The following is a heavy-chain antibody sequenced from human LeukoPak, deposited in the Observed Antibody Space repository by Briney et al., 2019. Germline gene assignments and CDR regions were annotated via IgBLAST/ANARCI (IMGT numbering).Heavy chain of an antibody. CDR1: GYSFTSYG. J-gene: IGHJ5*02. Sequence: ASVKVSCNASGYSFTSYGITWVREAPGQGPEWMGWISGSTGNTHYAQNVQGRVTMTTDTATSTAYMELRSLGSDDTAVYYCARVGRDCSSINCYWEDWFDPWGQGILVIVSS. CDR2: ISGSTGNT. CDR3: ARVGRDCSSINCYWEDWFDP. V-gene: IGHV1-18*01. D-gene: IGHD2-2*01.